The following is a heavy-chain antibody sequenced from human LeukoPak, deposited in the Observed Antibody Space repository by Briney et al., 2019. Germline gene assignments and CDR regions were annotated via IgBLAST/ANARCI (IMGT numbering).Heavy chain of an antibody. D-gene: IGHD5-18*01. CDR1: GGSFSGYY. Sequence: SETLSLTCAVCGGSFSGYYWSWIRQPPGKGLEWIGEINHSGSTNYNPSLKSRVTISVDTSKNQFSLKLSSVTAADTAVYYCARGTGYANWFDPWGQGTLVTVSS. CDR2: INHSGST. V-gene: IGHV4-34*01. CDR3: ARGTGYANWFDP. J-gene: IGHJ5*02.